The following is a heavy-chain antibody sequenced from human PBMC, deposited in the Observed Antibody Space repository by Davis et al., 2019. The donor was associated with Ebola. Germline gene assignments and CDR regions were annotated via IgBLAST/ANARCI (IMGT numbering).Heavy chain of an antibody. V-gene: IGHV4-34*01. Sequence: SETLSLTCAVYGGSFSGYYWSWIRQPPGKGLEWIGEINHSGSTNYNPSLKSRVTISVDTSKNQFSLKLSSVTAADTAVYYCARGARPGYSYGLYYYYYGMDVWGQGTTVTVS. CDR1: GGSFSGYY. D-gene: IGHD5-18*01. J-gene: IGHJ6*02. CDR3: ARGARPGYSYGLYYYYYGMDV. CDR2: INHSGST.